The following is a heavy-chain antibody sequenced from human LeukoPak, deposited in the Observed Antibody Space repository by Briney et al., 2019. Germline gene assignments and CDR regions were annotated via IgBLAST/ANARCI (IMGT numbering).Heavy chain of an antibody. CDR3: ARPTAHSSGYSY. CDR2: MNPNSGNT. J-gene: IGHJ4*02. Sequence: ASVKVSSKASGYTFTSYDINWVRQATGQGLEWMGWMNPNSGNTGYAQKFQGRVTMTRNTSISTAYMELSSLRSEDTAVYYCARPTAHSSGYSYWGQGTLVTVSS. D-gene: IGHD3-22*01. CDR1: GYTFTSYD. V-gene: IGHV1-8*01.